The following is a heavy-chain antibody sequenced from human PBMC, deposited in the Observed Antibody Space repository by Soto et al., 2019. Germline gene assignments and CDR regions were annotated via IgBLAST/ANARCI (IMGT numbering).Heavy chain of an antibody. V-gene: IGHV1-69*13. J-gene: IGHJ3*02. CDR3: AKSPLPRGGDAFDI. D-gene: IGHD3-10*01. CDR2: IIPISGTT. Sequence: ASVKVSCKASGDVFRSYGINWVRQAPGQGLEWMGGIIPISGTTNYAQKFQGRVAITADESTDTVYMELRRLRSEDTAVYYCAKSPLPRGGDAFDIWGQGTMVTVSS. CDR1: GDVFRSYG.